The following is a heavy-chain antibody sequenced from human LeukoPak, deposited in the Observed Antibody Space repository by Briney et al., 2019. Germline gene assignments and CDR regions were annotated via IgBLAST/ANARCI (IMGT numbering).Heavy chain of an antibody. CDR3: AKGRIQSYMAPEY. V-gene: IGHV3-23*01. CDR2: ISDTGGST. J-gene: IGHJ4*02. D-gene: IGHD5-18*01. Sequence: GGSLRLSCAASAFTFGSFGMSWVRQAPGKGLEWVSAISDTGGSTFYADSVKGRFTISRDDSKNTLYLQMNSLRAEDTAVYYCAKGRIQSYMAPEYWGQGTLVTVSS. CDR1: AFTFGSFG.